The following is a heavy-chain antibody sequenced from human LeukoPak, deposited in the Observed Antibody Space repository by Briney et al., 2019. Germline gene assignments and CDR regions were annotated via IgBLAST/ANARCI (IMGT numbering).Heavy chain of an antibody. Sequence: PSETLSLTCTVSGGSISSYYWSWIRQPPGNGLEWIGYIYYSGSTNYNPSLKSRVTISVDTSKNQFSLKLSSVTAADTAVYYCARVNSSSYYYYGMDVWGQGTTVTVSS. J-gene: IGHJ6*02. CDR1: GGSISSYY. CDR2: IYYSGST. V-gene: IGHV4-59*01. CDR3: ARVNSSSYYYYGMDV. D-gene: IGHD6-6*01.